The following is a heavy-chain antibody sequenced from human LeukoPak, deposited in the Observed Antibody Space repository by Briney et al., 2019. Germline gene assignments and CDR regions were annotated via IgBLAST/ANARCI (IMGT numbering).Heavy chain of an antibody. D-gene: IGHD6-13*01. CDR2: IPYDGSNK. J-gene: IGHJ4*02. CDR3: ARDFYGKQQLAA. Sequence: PGGSLRLSCAASGFTFSSYGMHWVRQAPGKGLEWVTFIPYDGSNKYYADSVKGRFTISRDNSKNTLYLQMASLRAEDTAVYYCARDFYGKQQLAAWGQGTLVTVSS. CDR1: GFTFSSYG. V-gene: IGHV3-30*12.